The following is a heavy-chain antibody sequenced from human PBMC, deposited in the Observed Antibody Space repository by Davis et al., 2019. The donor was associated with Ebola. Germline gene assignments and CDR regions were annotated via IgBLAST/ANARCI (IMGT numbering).Heavy chain of an antibody. Sequence: SETLSLTCAVSGGSISSGGYSWSWIRQPPGQGLDWIGYIYHSGYTQYNPSLTSRVTISVDRSKNQFSLKLSSVTAADTAVYFCARSTALIAVGDYWGQGTLVTVSS. CDR3: ARSTALIAVGDY. J-gene: IGHJ4*02. CDR1: GGSISSGGYS. V-gene: IGHV4-30-2*01. CDR2: IYHSGYT. D-gene: IGHD6-19*01.